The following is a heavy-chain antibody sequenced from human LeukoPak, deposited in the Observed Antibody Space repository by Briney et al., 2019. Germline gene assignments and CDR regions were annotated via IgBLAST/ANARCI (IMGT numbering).Heavy chain of an antibody. Sequence: GGSLRLSCAASGFTFSSYAMSWVRQAPGKGLEWVSAISGSGGSTYYAYSVKGRFTISRDNSKNTLYLQMNSLRAEDTAVYYCAKLAAAGTRVPYDYWGQGTLVTVSS. CDR2: ISGSGGST. D-gene: IGHD6-13*01. CDR3: AKLAAAGTRVPYDY. J-gene: IGHJ4*02. V-gene: IGHV3-23*01. CDR1: GFTFSSYA.